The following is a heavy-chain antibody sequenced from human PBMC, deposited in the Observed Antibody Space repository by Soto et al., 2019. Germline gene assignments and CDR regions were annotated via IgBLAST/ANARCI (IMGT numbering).Heavy chain of an antibody. D-gene: IGHD2-2*01. J-gene: IGHJ6*02. CDR3: ATVVPAARYDHYYYYYGMDV. CDR1: GYTFTSYD. V-gene: IGHV1-8*01. Sequence: ASVKVSFKASGYTFTSYDINWVRQATGQGLEWMGWMNPNSGNTGYAQKFQGRVTMTRNTSISTAYMELSSLRSEDTAVYYCATVVPAARYDHYYYYYGMDVWGQGTTVTVSS. CDR2: MNPNSGNT.